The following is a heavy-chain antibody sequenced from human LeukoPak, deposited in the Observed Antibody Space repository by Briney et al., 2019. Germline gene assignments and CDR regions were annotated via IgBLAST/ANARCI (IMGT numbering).Heavy chain of an antibody. D-gene: IGHD3-22*01. CDR1: GGSISSGSYY. J-gene: IGHJ4*02. V-gene: IGHV4-61*02. Sequence: SETLSLTCTVSGGSISSGSYYWSWIRQPAGKGLEWIGRIYTSGSTNYNPSLKSRVTISVDTSENQFSLKLSSVTAADTAVYYCARSLSPDSSGYSRAFDYWGQGTLVTVSS. CDR3: ARSLSPDSSGYSRAFDY. CDR2: IYTSGST.